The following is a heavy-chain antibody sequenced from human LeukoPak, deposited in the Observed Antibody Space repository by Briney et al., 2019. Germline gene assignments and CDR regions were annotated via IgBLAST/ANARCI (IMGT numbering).Heavy chain of an antibody. CDR3: ASLQSVVPAAPKAFDI. V-gene: IGHV4-61*02. Sequence: PSETLSLTCTVSGGSISSGSYYWSWIRQPAGKGLEWIGRIYTSGSTNYNPSLKSRVTISVDTSKNQFSLELSSVTAADTAVYYCASLQSVVPAAPKAFDIWGQGTMDTVSS. CDR2: IYTSGST. CDR1: GGSISSGSYY. J-gene: IGHJ3*02. D-gene: IGHD2-2*01.